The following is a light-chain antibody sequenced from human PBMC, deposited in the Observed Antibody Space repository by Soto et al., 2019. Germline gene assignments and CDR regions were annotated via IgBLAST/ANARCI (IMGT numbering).Light chain of an antibody. J-gene: IGKJ4*02. V-gene: IGKV1-39*01. CDR1: QSIGSY. CDR3: QQSYYTPLT. Sequence: DIQMTQSPSSLSASVGDRVTITCRASQSIGSYLNWYQQAPGRAPKFLISAASSLQSGVPSRFSGSGSGTDFSLTISSLQPEDFETYFCQQSYYTPLTFGAGTKVDIX. CDR2: AAS.